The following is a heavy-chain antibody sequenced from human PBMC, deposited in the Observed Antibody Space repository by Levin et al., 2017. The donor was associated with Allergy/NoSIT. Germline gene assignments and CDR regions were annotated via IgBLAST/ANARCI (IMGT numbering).Heavy chain of an antibody. J-gene: IGHJ4*02. Sequence: AASVKVSCKTSGGTFSGYAINWVRQAPGQGLEWMGGIIPIFGTPNYAQNFQGRLTLTADESTSTAYMELSSLRSEDTAVYYCAAYDFLWGTYRNPDFYFDFWGQGTLVTVSS. D-gene: IGHD3-16*02. V-gene: IGHV1-69*13. CDR1: GGTFSGYA. CDR2: IIPIFGTP. CDR3: AAYDFLWGTYRNPDFYFDF.